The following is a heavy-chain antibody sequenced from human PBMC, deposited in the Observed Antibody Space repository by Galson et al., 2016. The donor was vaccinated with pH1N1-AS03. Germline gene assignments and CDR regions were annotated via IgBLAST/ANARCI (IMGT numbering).Heavy chain of an antibody. D-gene: IGHD6-19*01. V-gene: IGHV4-59*01. CDR2: IYFSGKT. Sequence: SETLSLTCIVSGGSLKSSYWNWIRQSPGKGLEWIGHIYFSGKTKYNPSLKDRVTISLDTSNNVVSLALTSVTSADTAVYYCARGETIGWYDYWGQGALVTVFS. J-gene: IGHJ4*02. CDR3: ARGETIGWYDY. CDR1: GGSLKSSY.